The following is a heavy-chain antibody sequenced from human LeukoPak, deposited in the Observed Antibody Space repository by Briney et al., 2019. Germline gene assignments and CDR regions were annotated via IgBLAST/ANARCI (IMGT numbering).Heavy chain of an antibody. CDR2: ISRSSSAI. V-gene: IGHV3-48*02. D-gene: IGHD2-2*01. CDR1: GFTFSSYS. CDR3: TRDLGYCTNSRCYGGWFDP. Sequence: PGGSLRLSCAASGFTFSSYSMNWVRQAPGKGLEWVSYISRSSSAIYYADSVKGRFTISRDDGKNSLYLQMNSLRDGDTAVYYCTRDLGYCTNSRCYGGWFDPWGQGTLVTVSS. J-gene: IGHJ5*02.